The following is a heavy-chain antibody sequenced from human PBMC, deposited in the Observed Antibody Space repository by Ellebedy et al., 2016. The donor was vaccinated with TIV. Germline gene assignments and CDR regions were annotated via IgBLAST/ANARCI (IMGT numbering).Heavy chain of an antibody. CDR3: ARGGLGYCSGGSCPNNWFDP. D-gene: IGHD2-15*01. CDR2: ISAYNGNT. Sequence: ASVKVSCXASGYTFTSYGISWVRQAPGQELEWMGWISAYNGNTNYAQKLQGRVTMTTDTSTSTAYMELRSLRSDDTAVYYCARGGLGYCSGGSCPNNWFDPWGQGTLVTVSS. CDR1: GYTFTSYG. V-gene: IGHV1-18*01. J-gene: IGHJ5*02.